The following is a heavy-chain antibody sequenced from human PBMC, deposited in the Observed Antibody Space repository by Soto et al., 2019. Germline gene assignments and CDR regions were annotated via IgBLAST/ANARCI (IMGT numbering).Heavy chain of an antibody. V-gene: IGHV3-73*01. J-gene: IGHJ6*02. CDR3: TSYGSETRDYYYYYGMDV. CDR1: GFTFSGSA. Sequence: GGSLRLSCAASGFTFSGSAMHWVRQASGKGLEWVGRIRSKANSYAAAYAASVKGRFTISRDDSKNTAYLQMNSLKTEDTAVYYCTSYGSETRDYYYYYGMDVWGQGTTVTVSS. D-gene: IGHD3-10*01. CDR2: IRSKANSYAA.